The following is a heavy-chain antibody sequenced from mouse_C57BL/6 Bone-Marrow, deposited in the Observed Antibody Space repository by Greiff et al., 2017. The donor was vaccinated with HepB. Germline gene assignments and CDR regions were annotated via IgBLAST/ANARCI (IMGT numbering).Heavy chain of an antibody. V-gene: IGHV1-82*01. J-gene: IGHJ2*01. CDR1: GYAFSSSW. D-gene: IGHD1-1*01. CDR2: IYPGDGDT. CDR3: ARLRAMDGRGY. Sequence: QVQLKESGPELVKPGASVKISCKASGYAFSSSWMNWVKQRPGKGLEWIGRIYPGDGDTNYNGKFKGKATLTADKSSSTAYMQLSSLTSEDSAVYFCARLRAMDGRGYWGQGTTLTVSS.